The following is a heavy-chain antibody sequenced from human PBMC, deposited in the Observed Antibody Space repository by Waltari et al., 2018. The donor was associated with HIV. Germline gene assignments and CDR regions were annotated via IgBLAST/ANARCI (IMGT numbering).Heavy chain of an antibody. CDR3: AKYLDCSGTSCYTPYFDY. D-gene: IGHD2-2*02. J-gene: IGHJ4*02. CDR1: GFIFSSYA. Sequence: EVQLLESGGGLVQPGGSLRLSCAASGFIFSSYAMSWVRQAPGRGLGGVSAVTRRGCGTYSADYVKGLFTFYRDNSQNTLYLQMNGLRAEDTAVYYCAKYLDCSGTSCYTPYFDYWGQGTLVTVSP. V-gene: IGHV3-23*01. CDR2: VTRRGCGT.